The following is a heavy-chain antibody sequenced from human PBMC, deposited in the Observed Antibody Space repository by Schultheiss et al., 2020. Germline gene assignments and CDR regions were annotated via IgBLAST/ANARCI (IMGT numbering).Heavy chain of an antibody. CDR1: GFTFTSSA. CDR2: IVVGSGNT. V-gene: IGHV1-58*01. D-gene: IGHD3-22*01. CDR3: ARPPHPYYYDSSEDAFDI. J-gene: IGHJ3*02. Sequence: SVKVSCKASGFTFTSSAVQWVRQARGQRLEWIGWIVVGSGNTNYAQKFQGWVTMTRDTSISTAYMELSRLRSDDTAMYYCARPPHPYYYDSSEDAFDIWGQGTMVTVSS.